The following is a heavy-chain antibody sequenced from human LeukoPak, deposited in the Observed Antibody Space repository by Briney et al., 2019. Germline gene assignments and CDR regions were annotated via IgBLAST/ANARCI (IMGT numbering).Heavy chain of an antibody. CDR1: GFTFRNYA. J-gene: IGHJ6*03. CDR2: IRGYGDST. V-gene: IGHV3-23*01. CDR3: AKDGGVAAVGYHYYMDV. Sequence: GGSLRLPCTASGFTFRNYAMTWVRQAPGKGPEWVSTIRGYGDSTFYADSVKGRFTISRDNSKDTLSVQMNSLRAEDTAVYYCAKDGGVAAVGYHYYMDVWGKGTTVTVSS. D-gene: IGHD6-13*01.